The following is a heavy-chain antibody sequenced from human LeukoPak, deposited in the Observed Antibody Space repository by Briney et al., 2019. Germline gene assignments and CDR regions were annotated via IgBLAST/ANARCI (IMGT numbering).Heavy chain of an antibody. V-gene: IGHV3-7*02. CDR3: ASGYTYYYGSGSYH. CDR1: GFTFSRYW. CDR2: IKQDGSEK. Sequence: PGGSLRLSCAASGFTFSRYWMNWVRQAPGKGLEWVANIKQDGSEKYYVDSVKGRFTISRDNSKNTLFLQMDSLRAEDTAVYYCASGYTYYYGSGSYHWGQGTLVTVSS. D-gene: IGHD3-10*01. J-gene: IGHJ4*02.